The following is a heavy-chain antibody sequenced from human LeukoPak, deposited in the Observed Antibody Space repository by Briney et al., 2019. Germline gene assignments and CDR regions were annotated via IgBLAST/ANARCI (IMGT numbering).Heavy chain of an antibody. CDR1: GFTFSSYA. Sequence: AGGSLRLSCGASGFTFSSYAMSWVRQAPGKGLEWVSANSGSGGSTYYADSVKGRFTISRDNSKNTLYLQMNSLRAEDTAVYYCANTRVEYIAVENDAFDIWGQGTMVTVSS. D-gene: IGHD6-19*01. CDR3: ANTRVEYIAVENDAFDI. CDR2: NSGSGGST. J-gene: IGHJ3*02. V-gene: IGHV3-23*01.